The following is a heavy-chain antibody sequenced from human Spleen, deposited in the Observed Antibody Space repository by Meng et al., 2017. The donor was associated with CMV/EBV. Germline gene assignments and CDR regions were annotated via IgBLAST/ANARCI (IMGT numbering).Heavy chain of an antibody. CDR1: GFTFSSYW. Sequence: GSLRLSCAASGFTFSSYWMSWVRQPPGRGLEWIGTIYYSGSTYYNVSLKSRVTISVDTSKNQFSLKLSSVTAADTAVYYCARHRDSSANYWGWFDPWGQGTLVTVSS. CDR2: IYYSGST. J-gene: IGHJ5*02. V-gene: IGHV4-39*01. CDR3: ARHRDSSANYWGWFDP. D-gene: IGHD3-22*01.